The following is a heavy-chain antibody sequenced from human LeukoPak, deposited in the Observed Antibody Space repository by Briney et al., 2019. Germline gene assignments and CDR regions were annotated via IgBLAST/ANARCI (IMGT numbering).Heavy chain of an antibody. D-gene: IGHD5-18*01. J-gene: IGHJ4*02. CDR2: ISGSGGST. CDR1: GFTFSSYA. Sequence: PGGSLRLSCAASGFTFSSYAMSWVRQAPGKGLEWVSAISGSGGSTYYADSVKGRFTISRDNSKNTLYLQMNSLRAEDTAVYYCAKNLVGTGYSFFVLDYWGQGTLVTVSS. V-gene: IGHV3-23*01. CDR3: AKNLVGTGYSFFVLDY.